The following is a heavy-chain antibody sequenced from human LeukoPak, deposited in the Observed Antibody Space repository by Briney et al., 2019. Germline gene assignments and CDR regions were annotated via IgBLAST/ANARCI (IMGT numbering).Heavy chain of an antibody. V-gene: IGHV4-59*01. D-gene: IGHD4-23*01. CDR2: IYYSGST. CDR3: ATLRWPQPYYYYGMDV. J-gene: IGHJ6*02. CDR1: GGSISSYY. Sequence: PSETLSLTCTVSGGSISSYYWSWIRQPPGKGLEWIGYIYYSGSTNYNPSLKSRVTISVDTSKNQFSLKLSSVTAADTAVYYCATLRWPQPYYYYGMDVWGQGTTVTVSS.